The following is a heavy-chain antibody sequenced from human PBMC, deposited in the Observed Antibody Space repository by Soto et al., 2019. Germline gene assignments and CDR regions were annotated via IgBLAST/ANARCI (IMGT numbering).Heavy chain of an antibody. V-gene: IGHV3-13*04. D-gene: IGHD3-10*01. Sequence: SLHLSCSASLFTFSTYDIHWVRQFTGKGLEVFSAIGTLFHAYYVGSVKGRFSVSRENARNSFFLQMNSLRAGDTAIYYCARGRSNEFRSSPPPKFDPWGQGTLVIVSS. CDR2: IGTLFHA. CDR1: LFTFSTYD. J-gene: IGHJ5*02. CDR3: ARGRSNEFRSSPPPKFDP.